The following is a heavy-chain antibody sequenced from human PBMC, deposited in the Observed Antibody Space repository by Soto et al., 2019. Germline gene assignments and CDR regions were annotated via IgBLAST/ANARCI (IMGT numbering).Heavy chain of an antibody. J-gene: IGHJ3*02. Sequence: SETLSLTCAVYGGSFSGYYWSWIRQPPGKGLEWIGEINHSGSTNYNPSLKSRVTISVDTSKNQFSLKLSSVTAADTAVYYCARGLYYDFWSGYSDASDIWGQGTMVTVSS. D-gene: IGHD3-3*01. CDR1: GGSFSGYY. CDR2: INHSGST. CDR3: ARGLYYDFWSGYSDASDI. V-gene: IGHV4-34*01.